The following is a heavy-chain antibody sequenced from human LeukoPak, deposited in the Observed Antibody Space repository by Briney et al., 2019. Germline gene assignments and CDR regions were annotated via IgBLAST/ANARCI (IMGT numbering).Heavy chain of an antibody. V-gene: IGHV1-46*01. J-gene: IGHJ4*02. CDR1: GYTFTSYH. Sequence: ASVKVSCTASGYTFTSYHMHWVRQAPGQGLEWMGKINPSGGSTTYAQKFQGRVTMTRDTSTSTVYMELSSLRSEDTAVYYCARDYVDDIPMIKDYWGQGTLVTVSS. CDR2: INPSGGST. CDR3: ARDYVDDIPMIKDY. D-gene: IGHD2-8*01.